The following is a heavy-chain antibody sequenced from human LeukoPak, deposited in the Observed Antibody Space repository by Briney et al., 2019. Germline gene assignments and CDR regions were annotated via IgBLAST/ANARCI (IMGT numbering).Heavy chain of an antibody. CDR1: GYSFIGYY. J-gene: IGHJ5*02. D-gene: IGHD2-2*01. Sequence: GASVKVSCKASGYSFIGYYIHWVRQAPGQGLEWMGWIHPNSGGANYAQKFQGRVTLTRDTSISTAYMELSSLRSDDTAVYYCAREGGIVVRPAAKWFDPWGQGTLVTVSS. V-gene: IGHV1-2*02. CDR2: IHPNSGGA. CDR3: AREGGIVVRPAAKWFDP.